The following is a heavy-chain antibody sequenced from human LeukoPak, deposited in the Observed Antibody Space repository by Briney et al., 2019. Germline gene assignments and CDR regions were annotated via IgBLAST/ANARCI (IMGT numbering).Heavy chain of an antibody. D-gene: IGHD3-22*01. J-gene: IGHJ4*02. CDR1: GFTFSNAW. CDR3: AKGLSYYYDSSGKAFDY. CDR2: IKSKTDGGTT. Sequence: PGGSLRLSCAASGFTFSNAWMSWVRQAPGKGLEWVGRIKSKTDGGTTDYAAPVKGRFTISRDDSKNTLYLQMNSLRAEDTAVYYCAKGLSYYYDSSGKAFDYWGQGTLVTVSS. V-gene: IGHV3-15*01.